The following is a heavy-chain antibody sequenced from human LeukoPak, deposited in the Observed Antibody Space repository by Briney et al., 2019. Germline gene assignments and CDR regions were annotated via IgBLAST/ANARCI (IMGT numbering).Heavy chain of an antibody. Sequence: GGSLRLSCAASGFTFSSYGMHWVRQAPGKGLEWVAVIWYDGSNKYYADSAKGRFTISRDNSKNTLYLQMNSLRAEDTAVYYCAREGMGFGYYYYGMDVWGQGTTVTVSS. D-gene: IGHD3-3*01. CDR2: IWYDGSNK. V-gene: IGHV3-33*01. J-gene: IGHJ6*02. CDR1: GFTFSSYG. CDR3: AREGMGFGYYYYGMDV.